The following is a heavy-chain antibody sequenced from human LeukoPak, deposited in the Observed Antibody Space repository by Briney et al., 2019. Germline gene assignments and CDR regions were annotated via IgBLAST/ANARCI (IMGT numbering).Heavy chain of an antibody. CDR2: ISYDGSNK. CDR1: GFTFSSYA. V-gene: IGHV3-30*04. CDR3: ARDQVWFGEYPGVFDY. D-gene: IGHD3-10*01. J-gene: IGHJ4*02. Sequence: PGGSLRLSCAASGFTFSSYAMHWVRQAPGKGLEWVAVISYDGSNKYYADSVKGRFTISRDNAKNSLYLQMNSLRAEDTAVYYCARDQVWFGEYPGVFDYWGQGTLVTVSS.